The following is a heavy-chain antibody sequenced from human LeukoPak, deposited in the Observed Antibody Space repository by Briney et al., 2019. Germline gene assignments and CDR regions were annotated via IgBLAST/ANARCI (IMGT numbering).Heavy chain of an antibody. Sequence: ASVKVSCKASGYTFTGYYMHWVRQAPGQGLEWMGRINPNSGGTNYAQKFQGRVTMTRDTSISTAYMELSRLRSDDTAVYYCARTFMMTTVTQLDYWGQGTLVTVSS. V-gene: IGHV1-2*06. CDR1: GYTFTGYY. CDR3: ARTFMMTTVTQLDY. J-gene: IGHJ4*02. D-gene: IGHD4-17*01. CDR2: INPNSGGT.